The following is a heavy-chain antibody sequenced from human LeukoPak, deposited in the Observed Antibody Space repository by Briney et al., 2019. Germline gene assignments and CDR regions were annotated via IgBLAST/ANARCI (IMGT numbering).Heavy chain of an antibody. J-gene: IGHJ6*02. Sequence: PSETLSLTCTVSGSSISSGTYYWSWIRQHPGKGLEWIGYIYYSGSTDYSPSLKSRVTISVDTSKNQFSLKVSSVSAADTAVYYCARDVRRGSGTSGYYYNGMDVWGRGTTVTVSS. CDR3: ARDVRRGSGTSGYYYNGMDV. CDR2: IYYSGST. D-gene: IGHD3-10*01. CDR1: GSSISSGTYY. V-gene: IGHV4-31*03.